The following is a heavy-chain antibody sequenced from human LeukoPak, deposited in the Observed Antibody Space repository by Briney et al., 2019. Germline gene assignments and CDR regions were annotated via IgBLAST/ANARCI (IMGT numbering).Heavy chain of an antibody. V-gene: IGHV3-74*01. D-gene: IGHD5-12*01. CDR1: GFTFSSYW. J-gene: IGHJ4*02. CDR3: TTIRPGY. CDR2: IKDDGTTT. Sequence: GGSLRLSCAASGFTFSSYWIHWVRQAPGKGLVWVAGIKDDGTTTDYADSVKGRFTISRDDAKNTLYLQMNSLRAEDTAVYYCTTIRPGYWGQGTLVTVSP.